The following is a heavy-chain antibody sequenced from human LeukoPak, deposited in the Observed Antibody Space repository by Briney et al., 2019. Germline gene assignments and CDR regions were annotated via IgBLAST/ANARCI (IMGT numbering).Heavy chain of an antibody. CDR2: ISSSSSYI. J-gene: IGHJ4*02. Sequence: EGSLRLSCAASGFTFSSYSMNWVRQAPGKGLEWVSSISSSSSYIYYADSVKGRFTISRDNAKNSLYLQMNSLRAEDTAVYYCARGTGYNPYYFDYWGQGTLVTVSS. CDR3: ARGTGYNPYYFDY. CDR1: GFTFSSYS. V-gene: IGHV3-21*01. D-gene: IGHD5-24*01.